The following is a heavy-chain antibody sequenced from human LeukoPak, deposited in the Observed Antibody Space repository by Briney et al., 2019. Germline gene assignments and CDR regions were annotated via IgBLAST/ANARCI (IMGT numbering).Heavy chain of an antibody. CDR2: INAGNGNT. Sequence: ASVKVSCKASGYTFTSYAMHWVRRAPGQRLEWMGWINAGNGNTKYSQKFQGRVTTTRDTSASTAYMELSSLRSKDTAVYYCARARGSIAVAVYYFDYWGQGTLVTVSS. D-gene: IGHD6-19*01. CDR3: ARARGSIAVAVYYFDY. J-gene: IGHJ4*02. V-gene: IGHV1-3*01. CDR1: GYTFTSYA.